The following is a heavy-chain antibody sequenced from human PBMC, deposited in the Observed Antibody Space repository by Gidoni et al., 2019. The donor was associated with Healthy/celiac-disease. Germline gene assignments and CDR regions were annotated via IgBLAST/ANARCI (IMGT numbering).Heavy chain of an antibody. D-gene: IGHD3-10*01. V-gene: IGHV3-30*18. CDR2: ISYDGSNK. J-gene: IGHJ6*02. Sequence: QVQLVEYGGGVVQPGRSLRLSCAASFFSFTSHGMHGVRQAPGKGLEWVAVISYDGSNKDYADSVKGRFTISRDNSKNTLYLQMNSLRAEDTAVYYCAKDGFTMVRGAPGGMDVWGQGTTVTVSS. CDR3: AKDGFTMVRGAPGGMDV. CDR1: FFSFTSHG.